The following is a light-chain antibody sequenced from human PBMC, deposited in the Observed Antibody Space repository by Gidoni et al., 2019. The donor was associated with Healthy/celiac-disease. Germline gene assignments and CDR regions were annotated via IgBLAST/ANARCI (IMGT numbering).Light chain of an antibody. CDR1: QSISSW. V-gene: IGKV1-5*01. CDR2: DAA. CDR3: QQYNSYSPLX. J-gene: IGKJ4*01. Sequence: DIQMTQSPSTLSASVGDRVTITCRASQSISSWLAWYQQKPGKAPKLLIYDAASVESGVPSRFSGSGSGTEFTLTISSLQPDDFATYYCQQYNSYSPLXXXGGTKVEIK.